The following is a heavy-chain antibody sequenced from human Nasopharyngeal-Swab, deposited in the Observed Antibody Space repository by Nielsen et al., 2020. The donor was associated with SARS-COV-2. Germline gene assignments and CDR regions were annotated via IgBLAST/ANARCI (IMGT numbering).Heavy chain of an antibody. Sequence: GESLKISCTASGFNFRHYAMSWVRLAPGKGLEWVSGLGTGGGRADYADSVKGRFTISRDNSKNTLYLQLNSLRVEDTAVYYCARNDNGLVIWYYYYMDVWGKGTTVTVTS. CDR3: ARNDNGLVIWYYYYMDV. CDR2: LGTGGGRA. V-gene: IGHV3-23*03. D-gene: IGHD2-15*01. CDR1: GFNFRHYA. J-gene: IGHJ6*03.